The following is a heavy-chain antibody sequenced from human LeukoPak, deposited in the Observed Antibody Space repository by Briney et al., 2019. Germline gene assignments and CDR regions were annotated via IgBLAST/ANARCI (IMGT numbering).Heavy chain of an antibody. J-gene: IGHJ6*03. CDR2: IYPGDSDT. D-gene: IGHD2-2*01. CDR1: GYSFTSYW. V-gene: IGHV5-51*01. Sequence: GESLKISCKGSGYSFTSYWIGWVRQMPGKGLEWMGIIYPGDSDTRYSPSFQGQVTISADKSISTAYLQWSSLKASDTATYYCARPALYYSSTVCPPYMDVWGKGTTVTVSS. CDR3: ARPALYYSSTVCPPYMDV.